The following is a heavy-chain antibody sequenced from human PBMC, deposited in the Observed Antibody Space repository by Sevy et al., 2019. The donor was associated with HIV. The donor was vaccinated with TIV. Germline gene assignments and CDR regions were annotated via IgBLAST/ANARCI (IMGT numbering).Heavy chain of an antibody. V-gene: IGHV4-59*01. Sequence: SETLSLTCTVSGGSISSYYWSWIRQPPGKGLEWIGYIYYSGSTNYNPSLKSRVTISVDTSKNQFSLKLSSVTAADTAVYYCARLGATHSRGFPFDYWGQGTLVTVSS. CDR1: GGSISSYY. J-gene: IGHJ4*02. D-gene: IGHD1-26*01. CDR3: ARLGATHSRGFPFDY. CDR2: IYYSGST.